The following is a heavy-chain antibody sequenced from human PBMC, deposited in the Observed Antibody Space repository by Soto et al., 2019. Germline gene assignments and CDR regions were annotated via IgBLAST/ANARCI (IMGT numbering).Heavy chain of an antibody. CDR2: ISTYNGNT. V-gene: IGHV1-18*01. J-gene: IGHJ5*02. CDR1: GYTFTSYG. Sequence: QVQLVQSGAEVKKPGASVKVSCKASGYTFTSYGISWVRQAPGQGLEWMGWISTYNGNTNYAQKLQGRVTMTTDTSTSTAYMELRSLRSDDTAVYYCARGVVGATSDGSRLLWFDPWGQGTLVTVSS. CDR3: ARGVVGATSDGSRLLWFDP. D-gene: IGHD1-26*01.